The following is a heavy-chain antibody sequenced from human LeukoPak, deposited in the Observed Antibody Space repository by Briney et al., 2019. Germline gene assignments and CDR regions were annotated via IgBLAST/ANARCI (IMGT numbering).Heavy chain of an antibody. Sequence: SETLSLTCAVYGGSFSGYNWSWIRQPPGKGLEWIGEINHSGSTNYNPSLKSRVTISVDTSKNQFSLKLSSVTAADTAVYYCARLLGYYGSGSYLGKDYWGQGTLVTVSS. V-gene: IGHV4-34*01. CDR3: ARLLGYYGSGSYLGKDY. D-gene: IGHD3-10*01. J-gene: IGHJ4*02. CDR2: INHSGST. CDR1: GGSFSGYN.